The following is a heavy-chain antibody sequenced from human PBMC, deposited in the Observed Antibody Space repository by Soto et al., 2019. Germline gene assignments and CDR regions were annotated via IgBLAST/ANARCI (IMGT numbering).Heavy chain of an antibody. CDR3: AHRLTLNSDWNYGRFDY. CDR2: IYWDDDK. J-gene: IGHJ4*02. D-gene: IGHD1-7*01. Sequence: QITLKESGPTLMKPTQTLTLTCTFSGFSLTTYGVGVGWVRQPPGKALEWLALIYWDDDKRYSPSLKSRLTITKDTSNSHVVLTMTNMDPVDTATYYCAHRLTLNSDWNYGRFDYWGQGTLVTVSS. CDR1: GFSLTTYGVG. V-gene: IGHV2-5*02.